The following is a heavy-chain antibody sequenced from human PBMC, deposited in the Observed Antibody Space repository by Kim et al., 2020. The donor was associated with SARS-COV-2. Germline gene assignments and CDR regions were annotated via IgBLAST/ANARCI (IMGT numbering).Heavy chain of an antibody. V-gene: IGHV1-2*04. CDR2: INPNSGGT. CDR1: GYTFTGYY. Sequence: ASVKVSCKASGYTFTGYYMHWVRQAPGQGLEWMGWINPNSGGTNYAQKFQGWVTMTRDTSISTAYMELSRLRSDDTAVYYCARGRYFDWQEPDYWGQGTLVTVSS. D-gene: IGHD3-9*01. J-gene: IGHJ4*02. CDR3: ARGRYFDWQEPDY.